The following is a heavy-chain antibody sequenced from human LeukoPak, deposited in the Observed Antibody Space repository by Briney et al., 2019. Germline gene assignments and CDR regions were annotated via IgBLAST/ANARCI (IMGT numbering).Heavy chain of an antibody. V-gene: IGHV4-4*08. CDR3: AREGEGDFWSGYRAGFDY. Sequence: PSETLSLTCTVSGGSISSYYWSWIRQPPGKGLEWIGRIYTSGSTNYNPSLKSRVTISVDTSKNQFSLKLSSVTAADTAVYYCAREGEGDFWSGYRAGFDYWGQGTLVTVSS. J-gene: IGHJ4*02. D-gene: IGHD3-3*01. CDR1: GGSISSYY. CDR2: IYTSGST.